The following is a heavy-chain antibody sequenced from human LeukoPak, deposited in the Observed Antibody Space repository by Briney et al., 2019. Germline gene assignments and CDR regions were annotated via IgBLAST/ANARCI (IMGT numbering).Heavy chain of an antibody. CDR3: ARRCSSTSCYGYYYYYYYTDV. V-gene: IGHV4-39*01. J-gene: IGHJ6*03. Sequence: KPSETLSLTCTVSGGSISSSSYYWGWIRQPPGKGLEWIGSIYYSGSTYYNPSLKSRVTISVDTSKNQFSLKLSSVTAADTAVYYCARRCSSTSCYGYYYYYYYTDVWGKGTTVTVSS. CDR1: GGSISSSSYY. D-gene: IGHD2-2*01. CDR2: IYYSGST.